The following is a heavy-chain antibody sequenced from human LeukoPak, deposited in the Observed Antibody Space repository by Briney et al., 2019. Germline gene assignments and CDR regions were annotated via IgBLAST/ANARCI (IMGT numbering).Heavy chain of an antibody. J-gene: IGHJ4*02. CDR1: GFTFSSYW. V-gene: IGHV3-7*01. Sequence: GGSLRLSCAASGFTFSSYWMSWVRQAPGKGLEWVANIKQDGSEKYYVDSVKGRFTISRDNAKNSLYLQMNSLRAEDTAVYYCARGSQPGGLMYFDYWGQGTLVTVSS. CDR3: ARGSQPGGLMYFDY. CDR2: IKQDGSEK. D-gene: IGHD3-16*01.